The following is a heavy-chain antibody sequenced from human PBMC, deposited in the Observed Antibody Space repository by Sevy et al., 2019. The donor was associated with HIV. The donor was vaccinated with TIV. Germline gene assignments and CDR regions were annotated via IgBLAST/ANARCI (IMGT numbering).Heavy chain of an antibody. CDR3: AMTYYYDSSGYYYRDCFDY. V-gene: IGHV1-8*01. D-gene: IGHD3-22*01. Sequence: ASVKVSCKASGYTFTSYDINWVRQATGQGLEWMGWMNPNSGNTGYAQKFQGRVTMTRNTSISTAYMELSSLRSEDTAVYYCAMTYYYDSSGYYYRDCFDYWGQGTLVTVSS. CDR1: GYTFTSYD. CDR2: MNPNSGNT. J-gene: IGHJ4*02.